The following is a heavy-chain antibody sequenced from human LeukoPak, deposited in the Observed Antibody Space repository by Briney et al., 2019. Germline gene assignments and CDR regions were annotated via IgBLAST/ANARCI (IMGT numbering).Heavy chain of an antibody. Sequence: WASVKVSCKVSGYTLTELSMHWVRQAPGKGLEWMGGFDPEDGETIYAQKFQGRVTMTEDTSTDTAYMELSSLRSEDTAVYYCATAPACSSTSCYRYFDYWGQGTLDTVSS. CDR1: GYTLTELS. CDR3: ATAPACSSTSCYRYFDY. CDR2: FDPEDGET. D-gene: IGHD2-2*02. J-gene: IGHJ4*02. V-gene: IGHV1-24*01.